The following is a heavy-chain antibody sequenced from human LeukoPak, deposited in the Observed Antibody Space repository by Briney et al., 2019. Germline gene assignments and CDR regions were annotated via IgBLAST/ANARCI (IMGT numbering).Heavy chain of an antibody. V-gene: IGHV3-23*01. Sequence: GGSLRLSCAASGFTFSNDDMSWVRQAPGKGMERVSAISGSGGSTYYADSVKGRFTISRDNSKNTLYLQMHSLRAEDTAVYYCAKEKTWSSCPTPGALAIWGQGTMVTVSS. CDR3: AKEKTWSSCPTPGALAI. CDR2: ISGSGGST. J-gene: IGHJ3*02. CDR1: GFTFSNDD. D-gene: IGHD6-13*01.